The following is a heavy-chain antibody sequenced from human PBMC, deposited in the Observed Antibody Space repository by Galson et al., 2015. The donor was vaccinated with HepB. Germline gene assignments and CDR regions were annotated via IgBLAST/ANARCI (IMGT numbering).Heavy chain of an antibody. CDR1: GYSFTSYW. CDR2: IDPSDSYT. Sequence: QSGAEVKKPGESLRISCKGSGYSFTSYWISWVRQMPGKGLEWMGRIDPSDSYTNYSPSFQGHVTISADKSISTAYLQWSSLKASDTAMYYCARVGTSGSYRFWRGGEVVFDYWGQGTLVTVSS. V-gene: IGHV5-10-1*01. D-gene: IGHD1-26*01. J-gene: IGHJ4*02. CDR3: ARVGTSGSYRFWRGGEVVFDY.